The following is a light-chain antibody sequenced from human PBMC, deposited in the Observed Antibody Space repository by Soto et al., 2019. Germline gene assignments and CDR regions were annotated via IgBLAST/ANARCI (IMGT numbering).Light chain of an antibody. CDR2: ATS. CDR3: HQFNSYPLLFT. J-gene: IGKJ3*01. Sequence: DIQLTQSPSFLSASVGDRVTITCRASQGINSYLAWYQQTPGKAPKLLIYATSTLQTGVPSRFSGSGSGTEFTLTISSLQPEDFATYYCHQFNSYPLLFTFGPGTRVEIK. CDR1: QGINSY. V-gene: IGKV1-9*01.